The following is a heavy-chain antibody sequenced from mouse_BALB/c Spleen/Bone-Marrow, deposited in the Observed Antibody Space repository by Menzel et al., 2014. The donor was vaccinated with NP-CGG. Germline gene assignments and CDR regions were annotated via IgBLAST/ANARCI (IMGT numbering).Heavy chain of an antibody. Sequence: EVQGVESGGGLVQPGGSLSLSCATSGFTFTDYYMSWVRQPPGKALAWLGFIRNKANGYTTEYSASVKGRFTISRDNSQSILYLQMNTLRAEDSATYYCARDRRYDLAWFAYWGQGTLVTVSA. CDR1: GFTFTDYY. CDR2: IRNKANGYTT. CDR3: ARDRRYDLAWFAY. J-gene: IGHJ3*01. D-gene: IGHD2-14*01. V-gene: IGHV7-3*02.